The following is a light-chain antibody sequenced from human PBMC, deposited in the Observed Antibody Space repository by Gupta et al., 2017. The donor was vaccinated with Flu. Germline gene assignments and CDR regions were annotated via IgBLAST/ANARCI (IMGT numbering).Light chain of an antibody. CDR1: QSVSSSY. CDR3: QQYGSSLLT. J-gene: IGKJ4*01. CDR2: GAS. V-gene: IGKV3-20*01. Sequence: EIVLTQTPGTPSLSPGERATLTSRASQSVSSSYLAWYQQKPGQAPRLLIYGASSRANGIPSRFSGSGSGTDFTLTISSLEPEDFAVYYCQQYGSSLLTFGGGTKVEIK.